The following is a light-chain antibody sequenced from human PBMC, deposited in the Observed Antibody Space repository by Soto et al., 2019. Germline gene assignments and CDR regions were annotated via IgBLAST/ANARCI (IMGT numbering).Light chain of an antibody. CDR3: QQYASSPLT. V-gene: IGKV3-20*01. J-gene: IGKJ4*01. CDR2: DAS. Sequence: EIELTQSPGTLSLSPGERDTLSCRASQSVSSSYLAWYQQKPGQAPRLLIYDASSRATGIPDRFSGSGSGTDFTLTISRLQPEDFAVYYCQQYASSPLTFGGGTKVELK. CDR1: QSVSSSY.